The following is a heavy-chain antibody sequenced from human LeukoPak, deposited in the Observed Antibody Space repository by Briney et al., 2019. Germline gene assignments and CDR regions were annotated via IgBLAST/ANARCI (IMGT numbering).Heavy chain of an antibody. CDR1: GDSISSGNY. V-gene: IGHV4-4*01. CDR3: ARDPRPRGGWFYFDY. D-gene: IGHD6-19*01. J-gene: IGHJ4*02. CDR2: IYQGGIT. Sequence: SGTLSLTCGVSGDSISSGNYWNWVRQPPGKGLEWIGDIYQGGITNYNPSLKSRVTMSVDKSKNEFSLKLDSVTAADTAVYCCARDPRPRGGWFYFDYWGQGILVTVSS.